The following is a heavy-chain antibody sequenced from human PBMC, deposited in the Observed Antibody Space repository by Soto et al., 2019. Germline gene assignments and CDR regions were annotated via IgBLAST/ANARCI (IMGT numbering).Heavy chain of an antibody. CDR2: ISSSSSYI. V-gene: IGHV3-21*01. CDR3: ARDVDYSNYPVFDF. Sequence: PGGSLRLSCAASGFTFSIYIMHWFRQAPGKGLEWVSSISSSSSYIYYADSMKGRFTISRDNAKNSLYLQMNSLRAEDTAVYYCARDVDYSNYPVFDFWGQGTLVTVSS. D-gene: IGHD4-4*01. J-gene: IGHJ4*02. CDR1: GFTFSIYI.